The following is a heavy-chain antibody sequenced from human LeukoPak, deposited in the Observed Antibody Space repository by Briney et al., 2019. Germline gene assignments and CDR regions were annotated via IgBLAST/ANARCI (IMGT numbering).Heavy chain of an antibody. CDR3: ARDVFTTYDTGGGYFDY. J-gene: IGHJ4*02. CDR2: MWYDGSNK. D-gene: IGHD3-22*01. Sequence: GRTLRLSCVVSGFTLSTYGMHWVRQSPGPGLEWVALMWYDGSNKYYAASVKGRFTISRDNSKNTLYLQMNSLRADDTAVYYCARDVFTTYDTGGGYFDYWGQGTLVTVSS. V-gene: IGHV3-33*01. CDR1: GFTLSTYG.